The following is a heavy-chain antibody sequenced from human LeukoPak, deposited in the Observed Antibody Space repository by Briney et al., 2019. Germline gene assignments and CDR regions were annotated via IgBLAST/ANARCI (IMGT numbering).Heavy chain of an antibody. CDR2: INPTGGGT. Sequence: GASVKVSCKTSRYTFTSYYIHWVRQAPGQGLEWMGIINPTGGGTTYAQKFQGRLTMTRDTSTATIYMDLSSLRSEDTAVYFCARALDFGGNDFDYWGQGTLVTVSS. J-gene: IGHJ4*02. CDR1: RYTFTSYY. V-gene: IGHV1-46*01. CDR3: ARALDFGGNDFDY. D-gene: IGHD4-23*01.